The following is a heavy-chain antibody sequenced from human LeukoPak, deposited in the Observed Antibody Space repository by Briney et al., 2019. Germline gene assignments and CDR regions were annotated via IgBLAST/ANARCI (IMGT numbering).Heavy chain of an antibody. CDR2: ITSSSSTM. D-gene: IGHD6-19*01. J-gene: IGHJ4*02. V-gene: IGHV3-48*01. CDR1: GFTFSTYS. Sequence: GGSLRLSCAASGFTFSTYSMNWVRQAPGKGLEWDSYITSSSSTMFYADSVKGRFTISRDNAKNSLYLQMNSLRAEDAAVYYCARDVKSYSSGASYFDYWGQGTLVTVSS. CDR3: ARDVKSYSSGASYFDY.